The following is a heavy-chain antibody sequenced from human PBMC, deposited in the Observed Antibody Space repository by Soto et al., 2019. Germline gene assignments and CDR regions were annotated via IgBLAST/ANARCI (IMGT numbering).Heavy chain of an antibody. D-gene: IGHD5-18*01. CDR1: GYSFTSYW. Sequence: PGESLKISSQGFGYSFTSYWIGWVLQMPGKRLAWMWIIYPGVSDTGYSPSFQGQVTISADKSISTAYLQWSSLKASDTAMYYCARHLSDKAMGPREFFYYGMDVGGQGTTVTVS. V-gene: IGHV5-51*01. J-gene: IGHJ6*02. CDR2: IYPGVSDT. CDR3: ARHLSDKAMGPREFFYYGMDV.